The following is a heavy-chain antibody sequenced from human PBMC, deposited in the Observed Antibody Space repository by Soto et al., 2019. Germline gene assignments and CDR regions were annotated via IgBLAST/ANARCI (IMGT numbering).Heavy chain of an antibody. D-gene: IGHD3-16*02. Sequence: QVQLVQSGAEVKKPGSSVKVSCKASGGTFSSYAISWVRPAPGQGLEWMGGIIPIFGTANYGQKFQGRVKITADESTITAYMELSSLRSEDTAVYYCARPRGSSRYHSLFGYWGQGTLVTVSS. CDR1: GGTFSSYA. CDR3: ARPRGSSRYHSLFGY. J-gene: IGHJ4*02. V-gene: IGHV1-69*01. CDR2: IIPIFGTA.